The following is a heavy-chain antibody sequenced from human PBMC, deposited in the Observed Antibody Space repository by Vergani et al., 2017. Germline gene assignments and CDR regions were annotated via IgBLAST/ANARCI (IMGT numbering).Heavy chain of an antibody. V-gene: IGHV3-48*04. D-gene: IGHD4-23*01. CDR3: AREEDGGNDY. CDR1: GFTFSSYS. J-gene: IGHJ4*02. CDR2: ISSSSSTI. Sequence: VQLVESGGGLVQPGRSLRLSCAASGFTFSSYSMNWVRQAPGKGLEWVSYISSSSSTIYYADSVKGRFTISRDNAKNSLYLQMNSLRAEDTAVYYCAREEDGGNDYWGQGTLVTVSS.